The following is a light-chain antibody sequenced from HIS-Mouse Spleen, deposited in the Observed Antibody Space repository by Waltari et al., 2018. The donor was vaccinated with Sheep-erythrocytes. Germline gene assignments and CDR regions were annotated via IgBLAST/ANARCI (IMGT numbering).Light chain of an antibody. CDR2: DVS. CDR1: SSDVGGYNY. V-gene: IGLV2-11*01. J-gene: IGLJ1*01. Sequence: QSALTQPRSVSGSPGQSVTISCTGTSSDVGGYNYLSWYQQPPGKPPKLMIYDVSKRPSGVPDRFSGSKSGNTASLTISGLQAEDEADYYCCSYAGSYNHVFATGTKVTVL. CDR3: CSYAGSYNHV.